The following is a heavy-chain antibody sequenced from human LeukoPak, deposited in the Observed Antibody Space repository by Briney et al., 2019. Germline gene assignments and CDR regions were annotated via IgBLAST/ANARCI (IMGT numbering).Heavy chain of an antibody. D-gene: IGHD3-3*01. CDR1: GYTISSGYY. Sequence: SETLSLTCDGSGYTISSGYYWSWIRQPPGKGLEWIGYIYYSGSTNYNPSLKSRVTISVDTSKNQFSLKLSSVTAADTAVYYCARQSWDDFWSGYLSYYFDYWGQGTLVTVSS. CDR3: ARQSWDDFWSGYLSYYFDY. CDR2: IYYSGST. J-gene: IGHJ4*02. V-gene: IGHV4-59*08.